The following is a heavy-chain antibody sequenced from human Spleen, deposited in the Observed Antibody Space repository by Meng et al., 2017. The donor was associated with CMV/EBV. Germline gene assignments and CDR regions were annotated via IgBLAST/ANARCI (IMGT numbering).Heavy chain of an antibody. V-gene: IGHV3-66*01. J-gene: IGHJ3*01. CDR2: IFGADNT. Sequence: GESLKISCAASGFTFDDYAMHWVRQVPGKGLEWVSVIFGADNTNYADSVKGRFTISRDNSKNTVFLQMSSLRDEDTALYYCARDCELGWGQGAMVTVSS. CDR3: ARDCELG. CDR1: GFTFDDYA. D-gene: IGHD3-16*01.